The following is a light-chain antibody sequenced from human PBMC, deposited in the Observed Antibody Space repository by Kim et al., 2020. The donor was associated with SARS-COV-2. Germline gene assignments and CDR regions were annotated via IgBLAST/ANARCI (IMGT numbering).Light chain of an antibody. V-gene: IGLV3-19*01. J-gene: IGLJ2*01. CDR3: NSRDSSGNHLV. Sequence: SSELTQDSAVSVALGQTVRITCQGDSLRSYYASWYQQKPGQAPVLVIYGKNNRPSGIPDRFPGSSSGNTASLTITGAQAEDEPDYYCNSRDSSGNHLVFG. CDR2: GKN. CDR1: SLRSYY.